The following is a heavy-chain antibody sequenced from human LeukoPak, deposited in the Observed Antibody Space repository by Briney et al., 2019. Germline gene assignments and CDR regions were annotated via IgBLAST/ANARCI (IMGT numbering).Heavy chain of an antibody. CDR1: GGSFSGYY. J-gene: IGHJ4*02. V-gene: IGHV4-34*01. CDR3: ASSNHFWGGHYLLDY. Sequence: PSETLSLTCAVYGGSFSGYYWSWIRQPPGKGLEWIGEIDHSGSTNYNPSLKSRVTISVDTSKNQFSLELSSVTAADTAVYYCASSNHFWGGHYLLDYWSQGTLVTVSS. D-gene: IGHD3-3*02. CDR2: IDHSGST.